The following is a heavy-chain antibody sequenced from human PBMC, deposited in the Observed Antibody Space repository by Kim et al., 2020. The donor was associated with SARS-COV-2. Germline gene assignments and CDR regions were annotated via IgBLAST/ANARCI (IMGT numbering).Heavy chain of an antibody. Sequence: GGSLRLSCAASGFTFDDYAMHWVRQAPGKGLEWVSSISWNSGTIGYVDSVKGRLTTSRDNARNSLYLQMSGLRVEDTALYYCAKDISIVADAFDIWGQGTMVTVSS. CDR1: GFTFDDYA. CDR2: ISWNSGTI. D-gene: IGHD2-15*01. J-gene: IGHJ3*02. CDR3: AKDISIVADAFDI. V-gene: IGHV3-9*01.